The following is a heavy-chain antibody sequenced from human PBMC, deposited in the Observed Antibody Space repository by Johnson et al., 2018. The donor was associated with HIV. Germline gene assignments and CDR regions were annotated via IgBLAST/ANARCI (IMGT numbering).Heavy chain of an antibody. Sequence: VQLVESGGGVVQPGGSLRLSCAASGFTFSSSWMHWVCQAPGKGLEWVSGISWNSGSIGYADSVKGRFTISRDNAKNSLYLQMNSLRAEDTALYYCAKEIYGGGDWEDDAFDIWGQGTMVTVSS. D-gene: IGHD2-21*02. V-gene: IGHV3-9*01. CDR3: AKEIYGGGDWEDDAFDI. CDR2: ISWNSGSI. CDR1: GFTFSSSW. J-gene: IGHJ3*02.